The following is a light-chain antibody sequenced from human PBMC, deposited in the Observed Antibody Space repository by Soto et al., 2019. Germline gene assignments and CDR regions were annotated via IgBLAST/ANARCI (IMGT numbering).Light chain of an antibody. CDR2: GAS. Sequence: EIVLTQSPGTLSLSPGERATLSCRASQSVSSSYLACYQQKPGQAPRLLIYGASSRATGLSDRFSGSGSGTDFTLTISRLQHEDVAEYYCQQYRSSPTFGGGTKVEIK. V-gene: IGKV3-20*01. CDR3: QQYRSSPT. J-gene: IGKJ4*01. CDR1: QSVSSSY.